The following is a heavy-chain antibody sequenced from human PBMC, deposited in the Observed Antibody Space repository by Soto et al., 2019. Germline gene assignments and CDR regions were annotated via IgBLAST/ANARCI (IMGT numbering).Heavy chain of an antibody. CDR3: ARSTAAGQTYNWFDP. CDR1: GGSISSSSYY. J-gene: IGHJ5*02. CDR2: IYYSGST. D-gene: IGHD6-13*01. Sequence: SETLSLTCTVSGGSISSSSYYWGWVRQPPGKGLEWIGSIYYSGSTYYNPSLKSRVTISVDTSKNQFSLKLSSVTAADTAVYYCARSTAAGQTYNWFDPWGQGPLVTVSS. V-gene: IGHV4-39*01.